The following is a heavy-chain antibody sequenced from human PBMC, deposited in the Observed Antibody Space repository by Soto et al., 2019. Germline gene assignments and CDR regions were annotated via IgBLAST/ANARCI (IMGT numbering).Heavy chain of an antibody. V-gene: IGHV3-21*01. CDR3: ARVDTAMVDFDY. D-gene: IGHD5-18*01. CDR1: GFTFSSYS. Sequence: PGGSLRLSCAASGFTFSSYSMNWVRQAPGKGLEWVSSISSSSSYIYYADSVKGRFTISRDNAKNSLYLQMNSLRAEDTAVYYCARVDTAMVDFDYWGQGTLVTVSS. J-gene: IGHJ4*02. CDR2: ISSSSSYI.